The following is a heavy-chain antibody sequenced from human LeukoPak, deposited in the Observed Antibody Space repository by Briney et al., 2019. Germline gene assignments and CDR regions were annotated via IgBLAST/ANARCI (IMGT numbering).Heavy chain of an antibody. CDR2: IKEDGGEK. V-gene: IGHV3-7*01. D-gene: IGHD6-13*01. CDR1: GFTFSSYA. J-gene: IGHJ3*02. Sequence: PGGSLRLSCAASGFTFSSYAMSWVRQAPGKGLEWVATIKEDGGEKYYVDSLRGRFTISRDNAKNSLSLQMNSLRAEDTAVYYCARGGVSRIAAAGTYAFDIWGQGTMVTVSS. CDR3: ARGGVSRIAAAGTYAFDI.